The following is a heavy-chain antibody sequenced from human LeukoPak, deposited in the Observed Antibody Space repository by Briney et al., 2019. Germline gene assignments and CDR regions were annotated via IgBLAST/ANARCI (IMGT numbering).Heavy chain of an antibody. Sequence: SETLSLTCTVSGYSISSGYYWGWIRQPPGKGLEWIGSIYHSGSTYYNPSLKSRVTISVDTSKNQFSLKLSSVTAADTAVYYCARQGKGYSSGWYGGRGLRWFDPWGQGTLVTVSS. CDR2: IYHSGST. J-gene: IGHJ5*02. D-gene: IGHD6-19*01. CDR3: ARQGKGYSSGWYGGRGLRWFDP. CDR1: GYSISSGYY. V-gene: IGHV4-38-2*02.